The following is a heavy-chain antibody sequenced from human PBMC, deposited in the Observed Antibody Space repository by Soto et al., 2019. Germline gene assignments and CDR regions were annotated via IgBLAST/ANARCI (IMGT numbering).Heavy chain of an antibody. D-gene: IGHD3-16*01. CDR2: ISGSGGST. CDR1: GFTFSSYA. CDR3: ARLQAYTVGPWAYFDC. V-gene: IGHV3-23*01. Sequence: EVQLLESGGGLVQPGGSLRLSCAASGFTFSSYAMTWVRQAPGKGLEWVSAISGSGGSTDYVDSVKGRFTISRDNSENTLYLQMTSLRAEDTAVYYCARLQAYTVGPWAYFDCWGQGTLVTVSS. J-gene: IGHJ4*02.